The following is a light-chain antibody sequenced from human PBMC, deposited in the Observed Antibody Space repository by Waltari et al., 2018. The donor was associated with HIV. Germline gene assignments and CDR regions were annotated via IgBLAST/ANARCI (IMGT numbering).Light chain of an antibody. CDR2: EDS. CDR1: ALPKKY. J-gene: IGLJ3*02. Sequence: SYELTQPPSVSVSPGQTARITCSGDALPKKYAYWYQQKSGQLTGLVIYEDSKRPSGIPERFSGCSSWTMATLTISGAQVEDEADYYCYSTDSSSSHRGVFGGGTKLTVL. CDR3: YSTDSSSSHRGV. V-gene: IGLV3-10*01.